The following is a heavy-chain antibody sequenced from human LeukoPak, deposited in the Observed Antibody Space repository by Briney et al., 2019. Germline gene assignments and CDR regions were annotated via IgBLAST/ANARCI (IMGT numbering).Heavy chain of an antibody. D-gene: IGHD6-6*01. J-gene: IGHJ6*03. CDR2: IYTSGST. Sequence: PSETLSLTCTVSGGSISSYYWSWIRQPAGKGLEWIGRIYTSGSTNYNPSLKSRVTMSVDTSKNQFSLKLSSVAAADTAVYYCARGAREQLVLSYYYYMDVWGKGTTVTVSS. CDR3: ARGAREQLVLSYYYYMDV. CDR1: GGSISSYY. V-gene: IGHV4-4*07.